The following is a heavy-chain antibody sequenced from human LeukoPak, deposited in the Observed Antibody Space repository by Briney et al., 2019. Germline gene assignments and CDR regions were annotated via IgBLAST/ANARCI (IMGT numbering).Heavy chain of an antibody. CDR1: GMIFNNHW. Sequence: PGGSLRLSCEASGMIFNNHWMHWIRQAPGKGLVWVARINKDGSSTTYSDSVRGRFTISRDNARNTLSLQMHSLRAEDTALYYRVRDVRGIGQDYYYMDVWGKGTTVTVSS. V-gene: IGHV3-74*01. CDR3: VRDVRGIGQDYYYMDV. D-gene: IGHD3/OR15-3a*01. CDR2: INKDGSST. J-gene: IGHJ6*03.